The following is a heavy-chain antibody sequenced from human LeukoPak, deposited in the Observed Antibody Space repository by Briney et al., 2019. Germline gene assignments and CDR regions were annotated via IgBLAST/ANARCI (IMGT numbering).Heavy chain of an antibody. CDR2: ISSSGNTI. CDR1: GFTFSSYS. CDR3: ARAYGFSYGIDY. V-gene: IGHV3-48*01. J-gene: IGHJ4*02. Sequence: QSGGSLRLSCAASGFTFSSYSMNWVRQAPGKGLEWVSYISSSGNTIYYADSVKGRFSTSRDDAKNSLYLQMNTLRAEDTAVYYCARAYGFSYGIDYWGQGTLVTVST. D-gene: IGHD5-18*01.